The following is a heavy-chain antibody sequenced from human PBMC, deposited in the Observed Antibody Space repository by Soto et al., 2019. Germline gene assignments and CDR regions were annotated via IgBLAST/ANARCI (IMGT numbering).Heavy chain of an antibody. D-gene: IGHD4-17*01. J-gene: IGHJ6*02. CDR1: GFTFSGST. CDR3: ARGSLYSDYSYFYNGMDV. V-gene: IGHV3-48*02. Sequence: GGSLRLSCAASGFTFSGSTMNWVRQAPGKGLEWVSYISTSSNTIYYADSVKGRFTISRDNAKNSLFLQMNSLRDEDTAVYYCARGSLYSDYSYFYNGMDVWAQGTSVPVSS. CDR2: ISTSSNTI.